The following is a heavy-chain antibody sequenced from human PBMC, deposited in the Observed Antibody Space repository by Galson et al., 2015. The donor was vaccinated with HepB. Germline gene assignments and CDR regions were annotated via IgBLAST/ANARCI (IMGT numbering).Heavy chain of an antibody. CDR2: IWYDGSNK. CDR1: GFTFSSYA. Sequence: SLRLSCAASGFTFSSYAMHWVRQAPGKGLEWVAVIWYDGSNKYYADSVKGRFTISRDNAKNSLYLQMNSLRAEDTAVYYCARPVPSHPVSTMVRGVRYGMDVWGQGTTVTVSS. J-gene: IGHJ6*02. V-gene: IGHV3-33*08. D-gene: IGHD3-10*01. CDR3: ARPVPSHPVSTMVRGVRYGMDV.